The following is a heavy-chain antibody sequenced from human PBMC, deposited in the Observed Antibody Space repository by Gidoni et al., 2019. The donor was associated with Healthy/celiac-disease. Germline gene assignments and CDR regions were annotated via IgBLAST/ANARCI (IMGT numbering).Heavy chain of an antibody. Sequence: SGGSISSSNWWSWVRQPPGKGLEWIGEIYHSGSTNYNPSLKSRVTISVDKSKNQFSLKLSSVTAADTAVYYCARDGYGSGRDYYYGMDVWGQGTTVTVSS. D-gene: IGHD3-10*01. J-gene: IGHJ6*02. CDR1: GGSISSSNW. CDR3: ARDGYGSGRDYYYGMDV. CDR2: IYHSGST. V-gene: IGHV4-4*02.